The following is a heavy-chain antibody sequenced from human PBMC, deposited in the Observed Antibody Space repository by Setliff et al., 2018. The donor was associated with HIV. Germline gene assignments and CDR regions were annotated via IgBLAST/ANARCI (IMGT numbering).Heavy chain of an antibody. D-gene: IGHD2-15*01. Sequence: PGESLKISCAASGFTFSDYYMSWIRQAPGKGLEWVSFISTSGSPIYYADSVKGRFTISRDNAKNSLYLQMHSLRAEDTAIYYCAKMTPSYYFYMDAWGNGTTVTVSS. CDR3: AKMTPSYYFYMDA. V-gene: IGHV3-11*04. J-gene: IGHJ6*03. CDR1: GFTFSDYY. CDR2: ISTSGSPI.